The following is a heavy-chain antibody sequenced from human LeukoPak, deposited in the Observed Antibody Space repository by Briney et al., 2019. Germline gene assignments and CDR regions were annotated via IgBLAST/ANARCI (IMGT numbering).Heavy chain of an antibody. J-gene: IGHJ4*02. V-gene: IGHV1-69*13. CDR3: ARDGVLAGSYHTYYFDY. CDR2: IIPIFGTA. Sequence: ASVKVSYKASGGTFSSYAISWVRQAPGQGLEWMGGIIPIFGTANYAQKFQGRVTITADESTSTAYMELSSLRSEDTAVYYCARDGVLAGSYHTYYFDYWGQGTLVTVSS. D-gene: IGHD3-10*01. CDR1: GGTFSSYA.